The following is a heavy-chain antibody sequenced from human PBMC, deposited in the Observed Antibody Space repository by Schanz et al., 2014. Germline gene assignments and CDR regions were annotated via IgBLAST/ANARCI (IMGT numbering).Heavy chain of an antibody. Sequence: EVQLLESGGGLVQPGGSLRLSCAASGFTFGDYAMTCVRQAPGKGLEWVSAINNGVNTYYAGSVRGRFTMSRDNSKNTWYLQMNSLRAGDAAVYYCARGLIAAAGGAFDYWGQGTLVAVSA. CDR3: ARGLIAAAGGAFDY. CDR1: GFTFGDYA. V-gene: IGHV3-23*01. D-gene: IGHD6-13*01. CDR2: INNGVNT. J-gene: IGHJ4*02.